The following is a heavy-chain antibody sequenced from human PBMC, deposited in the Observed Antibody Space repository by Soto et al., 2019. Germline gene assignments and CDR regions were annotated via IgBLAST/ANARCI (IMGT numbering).Heavy chain of an antibody. V-gene: IGHV4-59*01. D-gene: IGHD2-2*02. CDR2: IYYSGST. Sequence: TSETLSLTSTVSGCSLSSFYWSWLRQPPGKGLEWIGYIYYSGSTNYNPSLKSRVTISVDTSKNQFSLKLSSVTAADTAVYYCARAIPATAIGGAFDIWVQGTMVTGSS. CDR1: GCSLSSFY. J-gene: IGHJ3*02. CDR3: ARAIPATAIGGAFDI.